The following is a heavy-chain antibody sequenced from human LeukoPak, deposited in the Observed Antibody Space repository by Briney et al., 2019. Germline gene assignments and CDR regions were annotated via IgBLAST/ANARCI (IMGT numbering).Heavy chain of an antibody. J-gene: IGHJ6*03. CDR2: INHSGST. D-gene: IGHD2-15*01. Sequence: SETLSLTCAVYGGSFSGYYWSWIRQPPGKGLEWIGEINHSGSTNYNPSLKSRVTISVDTSKNQFSLKLSSVTAADTAVYYCARFKRYCSGGSCYYYYYYMGVWGKGTTVTVSS. V-gene: IGHV4-34*01. CDR1: GGSFSGYY. CDR3: ARFKRYCSGGSCYYYYYYMGV.